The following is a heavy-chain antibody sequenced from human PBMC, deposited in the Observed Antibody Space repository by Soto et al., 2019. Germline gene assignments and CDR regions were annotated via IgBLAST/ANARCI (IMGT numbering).Heavy chain of an antibody. CDR1: GGSISNYF. V-gene: IGHV4-4*07. Sequence: ASETLSLTCTVSGGSISNYFCNWIRQPAGKGLEWIGRIDNSGSTNYNPSLKSRITMSADTSRNQFSLKLNSVTAADTAVYYRARGGQDFWSGPFDYWGQGALVTVSS. D-gene: IGHD3-3*01. CDR2: IDNSGST. J-gene: IGHJ4*02. CDR3: ARGGQDFWSGPFDY.